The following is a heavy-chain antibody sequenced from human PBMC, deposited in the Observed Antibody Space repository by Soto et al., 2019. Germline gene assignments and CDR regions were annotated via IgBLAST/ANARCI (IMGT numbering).Heavy chain of an antibody. J-gene: IGHJ6*02. CDR2: IYTSGST. Sequence: SETLSLTCTVSGGSISSYYWSWIRQPAGKGLEWIGRIYTSGSTNYNPSLKSRVTMSVDTSKNQFSLKLSSVTAADTAVYYCAREPGIAVAGIYYYYGMDVWGQGTTVTVSS. V-gene: IGHV4-4*07. CDR1: GGSISSYY. CDR3: AREPGIAVAGIYYYYGMDV. D-gene: IGHD6-19*01.